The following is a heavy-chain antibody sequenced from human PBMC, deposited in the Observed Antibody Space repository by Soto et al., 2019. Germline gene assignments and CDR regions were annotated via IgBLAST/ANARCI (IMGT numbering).Heavy chain of an antibody. V-gene: IGHV4-4*02. CDR3: ARVWTTVTNWFDP. CDR2: IYHSGST. J-gene: IGHJ5*02. D-gene: IGHD4-17*01. CDR1: GGSISSSNW. Sequence: QVQLQESGPGLVKPSGTLSLTCAVSGGSISSSNWWSWVRQPPGKGLEWIGDIYHSGSTNYNPSHKSRVTISVAKSKNQFSRKLSSVTAADTAVYYCARVWTTVTNWFDPWGQGTLVTVSS.